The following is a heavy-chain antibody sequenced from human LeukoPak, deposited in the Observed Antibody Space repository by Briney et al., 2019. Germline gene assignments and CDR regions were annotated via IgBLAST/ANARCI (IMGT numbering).Heavy chain of an antibody. CDR3: ARATQYPDAFDI. CDR2: VIPIFGTA. D-gene: IGHD2-2*01. Sequence: SVKVSCKASGGTFSSYAISWVRQAPGQGLEGVGGVIPIFGTANYAQKVQGQVTITADESTSTGYIELSSLRSEDTGVYYCARATQYPDAFDIWGQGTMVTVSS. V-gene: IGHV1-69*13. CDR1: GGTFSSYA. J-gene: IGHJ3*02.